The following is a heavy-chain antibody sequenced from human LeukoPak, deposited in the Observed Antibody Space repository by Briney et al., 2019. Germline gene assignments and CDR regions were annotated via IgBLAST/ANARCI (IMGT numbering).Heavy chain of an antibody. CDR1: GYTFTGYY. D-gene: IGHD2-2*01. Sequence: ASVKVSCKAPGYTFTGYYMHWVRQAPGQGLEWMGWINPNSGGTSYAQKFQGRVTMTRDTSISTAYMELSRLRFDDTAVYYCARVRDIVVVPAAQGAFDIWGQGTMVTVSS. J-gene: IGHJ3*02. CDR2: INPNSGGT. V-gene: IGHV1-2*02. CDR3: ARVRDIVVVPAAQGAFDI.